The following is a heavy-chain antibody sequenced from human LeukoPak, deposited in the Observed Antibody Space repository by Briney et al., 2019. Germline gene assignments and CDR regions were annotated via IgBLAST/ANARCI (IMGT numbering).Heavy chain of an antibody. Sequence: SETLSLTCTVSGGSISSYYWSWIRQPPGKGLEWIGYIYYSGSTNYNPSPKSRVTISVDTSKNQFSLKLSSVTAADTAVYYCARGIRSSGWYCDYWGQGTLVTVSS. V-gene: IGHV4-59*01. D-gene: IGHD6-19*01. J-gene: IGHJ4*02. CDR3: ARGIRSSGWYCDY. CDR1: GGSISSYY. CDR2: IYYSGST.